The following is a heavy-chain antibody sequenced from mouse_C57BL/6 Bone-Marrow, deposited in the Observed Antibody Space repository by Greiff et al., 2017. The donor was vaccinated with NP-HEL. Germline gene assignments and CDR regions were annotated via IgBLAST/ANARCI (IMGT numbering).Heavy chain of an antibody. CDR3: AREVYGSFAY. CDR2: IYPGGGYT. D-gene: IGHD1-2*01. V-gene: IGHV1-63*01. J-gene: IGHJ3*01. CDR1: GYTFTNYW. Sequence: VQLQQSGAELVRPGTSVKMSCKASGYTFTNYWIGWAKQRPGHGLEWIGDIYPGGGYTYYNEKFKGKATLTADKSSSTAYMQFSSLTSQDSAIYYCAREVYGSFAYWGQGTLVTVSA.